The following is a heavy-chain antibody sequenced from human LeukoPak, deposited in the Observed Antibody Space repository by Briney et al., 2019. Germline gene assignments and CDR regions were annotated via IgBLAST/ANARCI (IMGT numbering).Heavy chain of an antibody. J-gene: IGHJ5*02. D-gene: IGHD3/OR15-3a*01. CDR3: ARDRAANQDWVEFDP. Sequence: GGSLRLSCAVSGFRVSDYYMSWVRQAPGKGLEWVGLIRDSGEAFYADFARGRFAISRDESQNTLYLQMNSLRVGDTAVYFCARDRAANQDWVEFDPWGQGTPVIVSS. CDR1: GFRVSDYY. V-gene: IGHV3-66*03. CDR2: IRDSGEA.